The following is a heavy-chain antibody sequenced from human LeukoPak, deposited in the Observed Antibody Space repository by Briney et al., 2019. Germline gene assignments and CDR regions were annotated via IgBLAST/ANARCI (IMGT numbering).Heavy chain of an antibody. V-gene: IGHV3-33*01. D-gene: IGHD6-13*01. J-gene: IGHJ4*02. CDR3: AREPDSSSLDY. Sequence: GRSLRLSCAASGFTFSNYGMHWVRQAPGKGLEWVAYIWYDGSNKYYTDSVKGRFTISRDNAKNSLYLQMNSLRAEDTAVYYCAREPDSSSLDYWGQGTLVTVSS. CDR1: GFTFSNYG. CDR2: IWYDGSNK.